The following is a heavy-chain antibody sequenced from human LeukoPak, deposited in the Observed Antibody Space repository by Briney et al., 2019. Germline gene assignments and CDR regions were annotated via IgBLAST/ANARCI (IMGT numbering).Heavy chain of an antibody. CDR2: ISGSSSTI. CDR1: GFTFISYA. Sequence: GGSLRLSCAASGFTFISYAMSWVRQAPGKGLEWVSAISGSSSTIYYADSVKGRFTISRDNSKNTLYLQMNSLRAEDTAAYYCAKGTYDSRGHFDYWGQGTLVSVSS. J-gene: IGHJ4*02. D-gene: IGHD3-22*01. V-gene: IGHV3-23*01. CDR3: AKGTYDSRGHFDY.